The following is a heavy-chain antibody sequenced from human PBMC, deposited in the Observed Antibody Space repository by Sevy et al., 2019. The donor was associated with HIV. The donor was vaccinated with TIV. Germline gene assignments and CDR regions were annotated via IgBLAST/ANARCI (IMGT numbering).Heavy chain of an antibody. Sequence: GGSLRLSCAASGFTFRNYAMSWVRQAPGKGLEWVSTFSFGCGQINYADSVKGRFTISRDDSKNTLYLQMNSLRAEDTAIHYCAREGCSKPHDYWGQGTLVTVSS. CDR3: AREGCSKPHDY. CDR2: FSFGCGQI. CDR1: GFTFRNYA. J-gene: IGHJ4*02. V-gene: IGHV3-23*01. D-gene: IGHD3-10*02.